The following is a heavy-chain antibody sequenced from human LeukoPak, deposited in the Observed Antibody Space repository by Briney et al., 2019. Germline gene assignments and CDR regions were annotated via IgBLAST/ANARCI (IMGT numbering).Heavy chain of an antibody. CDR2: INHSGST. D-gene: IGHD3-9*01. J-gene: IGHJ6*03. V-gene: IGHV4-34*01. CDR1: GESFSGYY. CDR3: AREGRVLRYFDWLLSHYMDV. Sequence: PSETLSLTCAVYGESFSGYYWSWIRQPPGKGLEWIGEINHSGSTNYNPSLKSRVTISVDTSKNQFSLKLSSVTAADTAVYYCAREGRVLRYFDWLLSHYMDVWGKGTTVTVSS.